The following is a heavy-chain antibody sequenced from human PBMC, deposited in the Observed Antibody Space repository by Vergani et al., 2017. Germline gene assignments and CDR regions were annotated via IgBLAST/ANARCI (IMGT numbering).Heavy chain of an antibody. CDR3: AKYSAERQGYNYEYCLDY. J-gene: IGHJ4*02. CDR2: IRDDESRK. Sequence: VQLVESGGGLLKPGDHVRLSCAVSGLNFNDAWMTWVRQAPGKGLEWVAFIRDDESRKYYADSVNGRFTISRDSFKNSLYLQMDSLRPEDTALYYCAKYSAERQGYNYEYCLDYWGQGTLVTVSP. V-gene: IGHV3-30*02. D-gene: IGHD5-24*01. CDR1: GLNFNDAW.